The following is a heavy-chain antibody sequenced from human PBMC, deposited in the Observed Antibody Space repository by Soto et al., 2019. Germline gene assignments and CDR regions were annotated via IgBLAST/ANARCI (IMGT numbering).Heavy chain of an antibody. Sequence: SETLSLTCTVSGGSISSSSYYWGWIRQPPGKGLEWIGSIYYSGSTYYNPSLKSRVTISVDTSKNQFSLKLSSVTAADTAVYYCASLLVVVVVAAAPMYYFDYWGQGTLVTVSS. V-gene: IGHV4-39*01. J-gene: IGHJ4*02. CDR2: IYYSGST. CDR3: ASLLVVVVVAAAPMYYFDY. CDR1: GGSISSSSYY. D-gene: IGHD2-15*01.